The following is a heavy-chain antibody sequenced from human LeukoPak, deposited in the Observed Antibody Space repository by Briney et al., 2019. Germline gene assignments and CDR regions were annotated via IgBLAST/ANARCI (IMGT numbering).Heavy chain of an antibody. CDR3: ARVQVVSDY. D-gene: IGHD4-23*01. Sequence: GRSLRLSCAASGFTFSSYTMNWVRQAPGKGLEWVSSITSSSSYIYYADSVKGRFTISRDNAKNSLYLQMNSLRAEDTAVYYCARVQVVSDYWGQGTLVTVSS. V-gene: IGHV3-21*01. CDR2: ITSSSSYI. CDR1: GFTFSSYT. J-gene: IGHJ4*02.